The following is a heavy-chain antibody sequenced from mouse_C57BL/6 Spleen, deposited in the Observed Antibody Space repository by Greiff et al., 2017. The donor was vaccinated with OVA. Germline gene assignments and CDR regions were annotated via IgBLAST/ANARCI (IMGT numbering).Heavy chain of an antibody. J-gene: IGHJ2*01. CDR1: GYTFTSYW. Sequence: VQLQQPGAELVMPGASVKLSCKASGYTFTSYWMHWVKQRPGQGLEWIGEIDPSDSYTNYNQKFKGKSTLTVDKSSSTAYMQLSSLTSEDSAVYYCARRGITTVVATPLDYWGQGTTLTVSS. V-gene: IGHV1-69*01. D-gene: IGHD1-1*01. CDR3: ARRGITTVVATPLDY. CDR2: IDPSDSYT.